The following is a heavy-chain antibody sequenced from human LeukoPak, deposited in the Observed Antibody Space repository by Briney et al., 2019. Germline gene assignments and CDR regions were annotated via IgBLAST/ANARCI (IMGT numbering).Heavy chain of an antibody. CDR3: TRLPLDYSLDH. Sequence: SPTLSPTCTVSGDSISSTTYWCARLHETHGKGPEWIGSMSYIGLTSYNPSLKSRATISVDTSKNQFSLMLSSVTAADTAMYYCTRLPLDYSLDHWGQGTPVSVSS. CDR2: MSYIGLT. D-gene: IGHD4-11*01. CDR1: GDSISSTTYW. J-gene: IGHJ4*02. V-gene: IGHV4-39*01.